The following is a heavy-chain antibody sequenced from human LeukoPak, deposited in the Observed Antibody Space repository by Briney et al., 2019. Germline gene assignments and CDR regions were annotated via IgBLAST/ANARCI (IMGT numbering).Heavy chain of an antibody. D-gene: IGHD4-17*01. CDR3: ARDKYGDQYYFDY. J-gene: IGHJ4*02. CDR1: GFTFSSYS. V-gene: IGHV3-21*01. CDR2: ISSSSSYI. Sequence: GGSLRLSCAASGFTFSSYSMNWVRQAPGKGLEWVSFISSSSSYIYYADSVKGRFTISRDNARNSLYLQMNSLRAEDTAVYYCARDKYGDQYYFDYWGEGTLVTVSS.